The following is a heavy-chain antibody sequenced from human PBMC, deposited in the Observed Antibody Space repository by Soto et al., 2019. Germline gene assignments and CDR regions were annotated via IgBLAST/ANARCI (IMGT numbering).Heavy chain of an antibody. D-gene: IGHD1-26*01. Sequence: GESLKISCAASGFTFSSYAMHWVRQAPGKGLEWVAVISYDGSNKYYADSVKGRFTISRDNSKNTLYLQMNSLRAEDTAVYYCARDAGVGATAFDIWGQGTMVTVSS. CDR3: ARDAGVGATAFDI. CDR2: ISYDGSNK. V-gene: IGHV3-30*04. J-gene: IGHJ3*02. CDR1: GFTFSSYA.